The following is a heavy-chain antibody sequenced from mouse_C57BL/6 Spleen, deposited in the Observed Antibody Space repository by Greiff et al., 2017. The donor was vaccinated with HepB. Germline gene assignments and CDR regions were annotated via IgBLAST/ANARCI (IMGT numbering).Heavy chain of an antibody. D-gene: IGHD2-2*01. CDR1: GFTFSSYA. Sequence: EVMLVESGGGLVKPGGSLKLSCAASGFTFSSYAMSWVRQTPEKRLEWVATISDGGSYIYYPDNVKGRFTISRDNAKNNLYLQMSHLKSEDTAMYYCARDRLGYDGAMDYWGQETSVTVSS. CDR3: ARDRLGYDGAMDY. V-gene: IGHV5-4*01. J-gene: IGHJ4*01. CDR2: ISDGGSYI.